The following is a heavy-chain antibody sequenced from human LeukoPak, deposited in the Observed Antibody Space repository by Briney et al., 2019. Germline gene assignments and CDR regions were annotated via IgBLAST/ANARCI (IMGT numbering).Heavy chain of an antibody. CDR2: IYYSGST. CDR3: ARVSGYDWESFYDY. D-gene: IGHD5-12*01. Sequence: SETLSLTCTVSGGSISSSSDYWGWIRQAPGKGLEWIGYIYYSGSTNYNPSLKSRVTISVDTSKNQFSLKLSSVTAADTAMYYCARVSGYDWESFYDYWGQGSLVTVSS. CDR1: GGSISSSSDY. J-gene: IGHJ4*02. V-gene: IGHV4-61*05.